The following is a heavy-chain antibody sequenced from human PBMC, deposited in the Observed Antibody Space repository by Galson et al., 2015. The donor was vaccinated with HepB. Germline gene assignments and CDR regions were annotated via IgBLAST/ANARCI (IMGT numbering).Heavy chain of an antibody. CDR3: ASSYYDILTGYSYYYYGMDV. J-gene: IGHJ6*02. D-gene: IGHD3-9*01. CDR2: ISAYNGNT. CDR1: GYTFTSYG. Sequence: SVKVSCKASGYTFTSYGISWVRQAPGQGLEWMGWISAYNGNTNYAQKLQGRVTMTTDTSTSTAYMELRSLRSDDTAVYYCASSYYDILTGYSYYYYGMDVWGQGTTVTVSS. V-gene: IGHV1-18*04.